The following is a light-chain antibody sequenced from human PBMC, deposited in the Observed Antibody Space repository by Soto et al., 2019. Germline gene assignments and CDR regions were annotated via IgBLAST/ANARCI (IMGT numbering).Light chain of an antibody. Sequence: EVVLTQSPGTLSLSPGERATLSCRASQSVSNNYFARYQQKPGQAPRLLIFGSSDRATGTPDRFSGSGSGTDFTLTISRLEPEDFAVYXXXQYGSSPPYTFGQGTKLEIK. V-gene: IGKV3-20*01. CDR1: QSVSNNY. CDR3: XQYGSSPPYT. CDR2: GSS. J-gene: IGKJ2*01.